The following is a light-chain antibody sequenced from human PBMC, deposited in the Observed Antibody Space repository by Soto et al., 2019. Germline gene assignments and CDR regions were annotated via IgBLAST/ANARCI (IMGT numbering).Light chain of an antibody. Sequence: EIVLTQSPATLSLSPGERATLSCRASQSVGSYLAWYQQKPGQAPRLLIYDASKRATGIPARFSGSGSGTDFTLTFLSLEPEDFALYDCQHLSHWPFTVGPGTKVDIK. CDR2: DAS. J-gene: IGKJ3*01. V-gene: IGKV3-11*01. CDR3: QHLSHWPFT. CDR1: QSVGSY.